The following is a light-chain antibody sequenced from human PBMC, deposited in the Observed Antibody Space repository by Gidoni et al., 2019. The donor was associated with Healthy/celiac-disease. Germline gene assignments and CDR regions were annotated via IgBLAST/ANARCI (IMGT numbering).Light chain of an antibody. CDR2: EVS. CDR3: SSYTSSSTRV. V-gene: IGLV2-14*01. Sequence: SKLMIYEVSNRPSGVSNRFSGSKSGNTASLTISGLLSEDEADYYCSSYTSSSTRVFGGGTKLTVL. J-gene: IGLJ3*02.